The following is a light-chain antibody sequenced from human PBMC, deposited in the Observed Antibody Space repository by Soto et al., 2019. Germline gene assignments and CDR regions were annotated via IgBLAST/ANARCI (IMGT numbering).Light chain of an antibody. CDR2: DVS. CDR3: DSYTSSSSDA. CDR1: GSDVGAYRY. V-gene: IGLV2-14*01. J-gene: IGLJ1*01. Sequence: QSALTQPASVSGSPGQSITISCTGTGSDVGAYRYVSWYQQHPGQAPKLIIYDVSNRPSGVSDRFSGSKSGNTASLTISGLQSEDEADYYCDSYTSSSSDAFGTGTKVTVL.